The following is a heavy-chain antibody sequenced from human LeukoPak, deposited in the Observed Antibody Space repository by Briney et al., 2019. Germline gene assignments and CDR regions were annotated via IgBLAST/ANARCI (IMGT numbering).Heavy chain of an antibody. CDR2: INPYSGGT. Sequence: ASVKVSCKVSGGTFSSYAISWVRQAPGQGLEWMGRINPYSGGTNYAQKFQGRVTMTRDTSISTAYMELSRLRSDDTAVYYCAREQGNRITGTTGSDMDVWGQGTTVTVSS. D-gene: IGHD1-7*01. CDR3: AREQGNRITGTTGSDMDV. CDR1: GGTFSSYA. J-gene: IGHJ6*02. V-gene: IGHV1-2*06.